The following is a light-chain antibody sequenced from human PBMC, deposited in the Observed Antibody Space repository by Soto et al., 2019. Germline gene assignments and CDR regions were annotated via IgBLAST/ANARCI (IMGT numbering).Light chain of an antibody. CDR2: AAS. V-gene: IGKV1-39*01. CDR1: QSISSY. J-gene: IGKJ1*01. Sequence: DIQMTQSPSSLSASVGARVTITCRASQSISSYLNWYQHKPGKAPKLLIYAASSLQTGVPSRFSGSRSGTDFALTISSLQRDDFATYYCQQTDSFPRTFCQGTKVEMK. CDR3: QQTDSFPRT.